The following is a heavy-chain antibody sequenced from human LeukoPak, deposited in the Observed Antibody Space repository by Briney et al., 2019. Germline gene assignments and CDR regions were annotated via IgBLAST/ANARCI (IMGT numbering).Heavy chain of an antibody. CDR3: ARSAGSGWDEGFDY. CDR2: IYLSDSDT. J-gene: IGHJ4*02. CDR1: GYSFTNYW. V-gene: IGHV5-51*01. Sequence: GESLKISWKGSGYSFTNYWIAWVREMPGKGLEWMGIIYLSDSDTRYSPFFQGQPTISAAYFITTASLQWSPLYASDTALYYCARSAGSGWDEGFDYWGQGKLVTVSS. D-gene: IGHD6-19*01.